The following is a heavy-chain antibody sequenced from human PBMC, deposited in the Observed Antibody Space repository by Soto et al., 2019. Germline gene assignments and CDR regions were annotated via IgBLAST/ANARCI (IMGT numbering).Heavy chain of an antibody. V-gene: IGHV1-3*04. J-gene: IGHJ5*02. Sequence: QVQLVQSGAEEKKPGASVKVSCKASGYTFTSYAMHWVRQAPGQRLEWMGWINTGNGNTKYSQKFQGRVTITRDTYASTAYMEISSLRSEDTAVYYCARGGGYNWNYGWFDPWGQGTLVSVSS. CDR2: INTGNGNT. CDR3: ARGGGYNWNYGWFDP. CDR1: GYTFTSYA. D-gene: IGHD1-7*01.